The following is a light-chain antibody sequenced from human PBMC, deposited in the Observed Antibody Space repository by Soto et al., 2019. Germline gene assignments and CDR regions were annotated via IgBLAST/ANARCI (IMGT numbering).Light chain of an antibody. CDR2: EGN. V-gene: IGLV2-23*01. CDR3: CSYAGQRVV. J-gene: IGLJ2*01. CDR1: SSDVGSYNL. Sequence: QSALTQPASVSGSPGQSITISCTVTSSDVGSYNLVSWYQQHPGKAPKLMIYEGNKRPSGVSNRFSGYKSGNTASLTISGLQDEDEADSYCCSYAGQRVVFGGGTKLTVL.